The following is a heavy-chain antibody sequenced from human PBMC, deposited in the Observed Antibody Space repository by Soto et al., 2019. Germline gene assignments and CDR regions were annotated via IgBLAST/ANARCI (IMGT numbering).Heavy chain of an antibody. D-gene: IGHD2-15*01. J-gene: IGHJ6*02. Sequence: GGSLRLSCAASGFNFNSYTITWVRQAPAKRREWLACIIICGYIFSTGSVRGRFTIPIDNAKNSVYLQISRLRAEDTAVYFCARDCSGGSCYPGMDVWGQGTTVNVA. V-gene: IGHV3-21*01. CDR3: ARDCSGGSCYPGMDV. CDR2: IIICGYI. CDR1: GFNFNSYT.